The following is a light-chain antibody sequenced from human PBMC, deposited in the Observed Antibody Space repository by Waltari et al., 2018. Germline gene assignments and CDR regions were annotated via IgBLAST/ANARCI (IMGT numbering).Light chain of an antibody. CDR1: SSNIGSHSD. CDR2: GNS. Sequence: QSVLTQPPSVSGAPGQTVTISCTGSSSNIGSHSDVPCDQQLPGTAPNILIYGNSNLPSGVPDRFSGSKSGTSASLAITGLQAEDEADYYCQSYDRSLNGHVVFGGGTKVTVL. CDR3: QSYDRSLNGHVV. J-gene: IGLJ2*01. V-gene: IGLV1-40*01.